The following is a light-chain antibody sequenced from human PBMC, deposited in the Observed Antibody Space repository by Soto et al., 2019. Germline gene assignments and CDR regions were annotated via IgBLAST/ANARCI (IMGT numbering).Light chain of an antibody. V-gene: IGLV1-44*01. J-gene: IGLJ3*02. CDR3: AAWDDGLNGWV. CDR2: INN. Sequence: QSVLTQPPSASETPGQRVTISCSGSNSNIGSNSVNWYKQFPGTAPKLLIFINNQRPSGVPDRFFGSKSGTSASLAISGLQSEDEADYFCAAWDDGLNGWVFGGGTKLTVL. CDR1: NSNIGSNS.